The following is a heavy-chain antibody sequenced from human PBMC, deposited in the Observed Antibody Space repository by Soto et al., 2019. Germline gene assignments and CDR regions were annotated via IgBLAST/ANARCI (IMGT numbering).Heavy chain of an antibody. CDR3: ARYTGITGTYAFDI. CDR2: MNPNSGNT. CDR1: GYTFTSYD. D-gene: IGHD1-20*01. V-gene: IGHV1-8*01. Sequence: ASVKVSCKASGYTFTSYDINWVRQATGQGLEWMGWMNPNSGNTGYAQKFQGRVTMTRNTSISTTYMELSSLRSEDTAVYYCARYTGITGTYAFDIWGQGTMVTVSS. J-gene: IGHJ3*02.